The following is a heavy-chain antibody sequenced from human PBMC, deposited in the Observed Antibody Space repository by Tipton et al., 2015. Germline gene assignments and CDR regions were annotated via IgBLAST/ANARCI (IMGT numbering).Heavy chain of an antibody. D-gene: IGHD6-13*01. CDR1: GFTFSDYY. CDR3: ARDGRIAAVGPQTFFDF. J-gene: IGHJ4*02. CDR2: ISSSGNTI. Sequence: GSLRLSCAASGFTFSDYYMSWIRQAPGKGLEWVSHISSSGNTIYYTDPVKGRFTISRDNAKNSLYLQMNSLRVEDTAVYYCARDGRIAAVGPQTFFDFWGQGTLVTVSS. V-gene: IGHV3-11*01.